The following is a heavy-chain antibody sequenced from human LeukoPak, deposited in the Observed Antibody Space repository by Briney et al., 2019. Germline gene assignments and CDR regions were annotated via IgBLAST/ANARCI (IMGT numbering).Heavy chain of an antibody. Sequence: GGSLRLSCAASGFTFSNYWMTWFRQAPGKGLEWVANIGQDGSEKFYVDSVKGRFTISRDNGKNSMYLQMNSLRAEDTALYYCARDQGAAGDYWGQGTLVTVSS. CDR2: IGQDGSEK. CDR1: GFTFSNYW. V-gene: IGHV3-7*01. CDR3: ARDQGAAGDY. D-gene: IGHD6-13*01. J-gene: IGHJ4*02.